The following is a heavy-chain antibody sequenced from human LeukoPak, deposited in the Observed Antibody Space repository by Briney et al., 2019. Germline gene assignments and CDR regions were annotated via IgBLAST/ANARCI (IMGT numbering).Heavy chain of an antibody. V-gene: IGHV3-53*01. CDR1: GFTVSSNY. CDR3: ASSGSYRFDY. J-gene: IGHJ4*02. D-gene: IGHD1-26*01. Sequence: GGSLRLSCTASGFTVSSNYMSWVRQAPGKGLEWVSVIRSDGSTNHADSVKGRFTISRDNSKNTLYLQMNNLRAEDTAMYYCASSGSYRFDYWGQGTLVTVSS. CDR2: IRSDGST.